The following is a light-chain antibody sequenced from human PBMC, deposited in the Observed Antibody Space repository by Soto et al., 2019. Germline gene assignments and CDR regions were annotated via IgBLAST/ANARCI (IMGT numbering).Light chain of an antibody. Sequence: DIQLTQSPSFLSAAVGDIVTMTCRASQGISSYLAWYQLKPGKAPKLLISTASSLQSGVPSRFSGRGSGTEFTLTISRLQPEDFATYSCQQLDSYPRTFGQGTKVDTK. CDR2: TAS. V-gene: IGKV1-9*01. CDR3: QQLDSYPRT. J-gene: IGKJ1*01. CDR1: QGISSY.